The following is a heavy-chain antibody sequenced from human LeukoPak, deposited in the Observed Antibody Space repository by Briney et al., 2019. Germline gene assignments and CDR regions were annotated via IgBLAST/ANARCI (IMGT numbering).Heavy chain of an antibody. J-gene: IGHJ4*02. CDR1: GFTFSNYG. CDR2: ISYDGSNK. V-gene: IGHV3-30*19. Sequence: GGSLRLSCAASGFTFSNYGMHWVRQAPGKGLEWVAVISYDGSNKYYADSVKGRFTISRDNSKNTLYLQMNSLRAEDTAVYYCAREAKAYYDFWSGYYFDYWGQGTLVTVSS. CDR3: AREAKAYYDFWSGYYFDY. D-gene: IGHD3-3*01.